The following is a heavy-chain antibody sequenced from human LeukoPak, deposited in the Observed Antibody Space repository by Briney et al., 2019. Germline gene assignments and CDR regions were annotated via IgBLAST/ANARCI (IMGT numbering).Heavy chain of an antibody. V-gene: IGHV3-74*01. CDR3: ARVSGPGMNEYFHL. D-gene: IGHD3-10*01. Sequence: GGSLRLSCAASGFTFSEAWMHWVRQAPGKGLVWVSRINNDGSTTRYADSVKGRFTISRDNAKNTLYLQMNSLRAEDTAVYYCARVSGPGMNEYFHLWGQGALVTVSS. J-gene: IGHJ1*01. CDR1: GFTFSEAW. CDR2: INNDGSTT.